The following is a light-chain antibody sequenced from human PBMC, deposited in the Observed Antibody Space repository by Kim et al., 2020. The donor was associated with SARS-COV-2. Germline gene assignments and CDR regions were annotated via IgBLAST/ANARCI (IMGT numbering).Light chain of an antibody. V-gene: IGLV10-54*02. CDR1: SNIVGNQG. Sequence: QAGLTQPPSVSKGLRQTATLTCTGNSNIVGNQGAAWLQQHQGHPPKLLSYRNNNRPSGISERFSASRSGNTASLTITGLQPEDEADYYCSALDSSLSGVFGTGTKLPVL. CDR2: RNN. CDR3: SALDSSLSGV. J-gene: IGLJ1*01.